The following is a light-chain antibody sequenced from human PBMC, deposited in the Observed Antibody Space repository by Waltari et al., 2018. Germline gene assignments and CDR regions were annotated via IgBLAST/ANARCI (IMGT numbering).Light chain of an antibody. CDR1: RDISRD. V-gene: IGKV1-39*01. CDR3: QQTYTSPPT. J-gene: IGKJ5*01. Sequence: DIQMTQSPSSLSASVGDSVTITCRASRDISRDLNWFQQKPGKAPKLLIYGVSSLQSGVPSRFSGSGSGTDFTLTITSLQPEDFATYYCQQTYTSPPTFGQGTRLEI. CDR2: GVS.